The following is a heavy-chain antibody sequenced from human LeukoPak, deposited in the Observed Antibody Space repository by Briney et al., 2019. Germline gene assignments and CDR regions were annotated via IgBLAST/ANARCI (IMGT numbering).Heavy chain of an antibody. CDR3: AKSDRVVVAANAFDI. V-gene: IGHV3-7*01. Sequence: PGGSLRLSCAASGFTFSSYSMNWVRQAPGKGLEWVANIKQDGSEKYYVDSVKGRFTISRDNSKNTLYLQMNSLRAEDTAVYYCAKSDRVVVAANAFDIWGQGTMVTVSS. CDR2: IKQDGSEK. J-gene: IGHJ3*02. D-gene: IGHD2-15*01. CDR1: GFTFSSYS.